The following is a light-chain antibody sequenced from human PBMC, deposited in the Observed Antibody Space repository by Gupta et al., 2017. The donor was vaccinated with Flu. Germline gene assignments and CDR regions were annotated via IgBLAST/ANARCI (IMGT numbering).Light chain of an antibody. V-gene: IGLV2-14*01. Sequence: TITCSGSSSGIVGYDYVYWYQQRPGKAPHLLIYEVSDRPSGVPDRFSVSKSGNSASATISGLQADDEADYYCCAYTSGSALLLVFGGGTTLTVL. CDR1: SSGIVGYDY. CDR2: EVS. CDR3: CAYTSGSALLLV. J-gene: IGLJ2*01.